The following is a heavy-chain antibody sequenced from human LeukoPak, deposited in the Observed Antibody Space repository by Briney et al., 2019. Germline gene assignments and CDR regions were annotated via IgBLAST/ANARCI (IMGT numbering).Heavy chain of an antibody. CDR3: ARAHYFDTSGQVDY. CDR1: GFTFSSFW. J-gene: IGHJ4*02. D-gene: IGHD3-22*01. Sequence: GGSLGLSCEASGFTFSSFWMHWVRQAPGKGLVWVSRINSDGGRTTYADSVKGRFTISRDNAKNTLYLQMNSLRAEDTAVYYCARAHYFDTSGQVDYWGQGTLVTVSS. V-gene: IGHV3-74*01. CDR2: INSDGGRT.